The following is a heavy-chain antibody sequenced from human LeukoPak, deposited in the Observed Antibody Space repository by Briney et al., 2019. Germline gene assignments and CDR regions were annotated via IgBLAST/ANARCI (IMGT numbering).Heavy chain of an antibody. CDR3: ARRGYDHDY. Sequence: SETLSLTCAVYGGSFSGYYWSWIRQPPGNGLEWIGEINHSGSTNYNPSLKSRVTISVDTSKNQFSLKLSSVTAADTAVYYCARRGYDHDYWGQGTLVTVSS. V-gene: IGHV4-34*01. D-gene: IGHD5-12*01. CDR1: GGSFSGYY. J-gene: IGHJ4*02. CDR2: INHSGST.